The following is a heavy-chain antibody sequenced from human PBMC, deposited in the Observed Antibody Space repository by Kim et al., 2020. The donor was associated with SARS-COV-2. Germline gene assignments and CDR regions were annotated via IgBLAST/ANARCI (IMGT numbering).Heavy chain of an antibody. CDR3: ARDGSQSRLWFGELSYYYYGMDV. CDR1: GYTFTSYA. CDR2: INTNTGNP. J-gene: IGHJ6*02. Sequence: ASVKVSCKASGYTFTSYAMNWVRQAPGQGLEWMGWINTNTGNPTYAQGFTGRFVFSLDTSVSTAYLQISSLKAEDTAVYYCARDGSQSRLWFGELSYYYYGMDVWGQGTTVTVSS. D-gene: IGHD3-10*01. V-gene: IGHV7-4-1*02.